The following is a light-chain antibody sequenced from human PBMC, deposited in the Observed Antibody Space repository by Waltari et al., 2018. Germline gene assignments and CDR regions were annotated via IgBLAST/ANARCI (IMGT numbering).Light chain of an antibody. V-gene: IGKV4-1*01. CDR1: QSVLYSSNNKNY. Sequence: DIVMTQSPDSLAVSLGGRATINCKSSQSVLYSSNNKNYLAWYQQKPGQPPKLLIYWASSRESGVPDRFSGSGSGTDFTLTISSLQAEDVAVYYCQQYYGSPFTFGPGTKVDIK. CDR2: WAS. J-gene: IGKJ3*01. CDR3: QQYYGSPFT.